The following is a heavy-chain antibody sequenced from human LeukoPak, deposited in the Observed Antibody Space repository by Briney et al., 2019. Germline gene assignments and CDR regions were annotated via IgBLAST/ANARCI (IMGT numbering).Heavy chain of an antibody. Sequence: KPSETLSLTCSVSGGSVSSRSCHWGWIRQPPGKGLEWIGSIYYSVNTYYNPSLKSRVTISVDTSKDQFSLKLTSVTAADTAVYYCARSNGDYFAYIDYWGQGTLVTVSS. V-gene: IGHV4-39*01. CDR2: IYYSVNT. CDR1: GGSVSSRSCH. CDR3: ARSNGDYFAYIDY. D-gene: IGHD4-17*01. J-gene: IGHJ4*02.